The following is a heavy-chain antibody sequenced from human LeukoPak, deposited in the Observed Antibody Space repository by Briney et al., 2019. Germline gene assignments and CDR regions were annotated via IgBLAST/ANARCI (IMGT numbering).Heavy chain of an antibody. CDR1: GGTFSSYA. D-gene: IGHD6-19*01. CDR2: IIPIFGTA. CDR3: AISAVAALYYYYMDV. Sequence: GASVKVSCKASGGTFSSYAISWVRQAPGQGLERMGGIIPIFGTANYAQKFQGRVTITADESTSTAYMELSSLRSEDTAVYYCAISAVAALYYYYMDVWGKGTTVTISS. J-gene: IGHJ6*03. V-gene: IGHV1-69*13.